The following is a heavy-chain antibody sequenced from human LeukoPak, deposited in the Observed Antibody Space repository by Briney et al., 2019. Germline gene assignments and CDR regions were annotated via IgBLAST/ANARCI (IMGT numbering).Heavy chain of an antibody. CDR2: ISWNSGSI. D-gene: IGHD3-10*01. J-gene: IGHJ4*02. Sequence: GGSLRLSCAASGFTFSSYWMSWVRQTPGKGLEWVSGISWNSGSIGYADSVKGRFTISRDNAKNSLYLQMNSLRAEDTALYYCAKGTMVRGAPLDYWGQGTLVTVSS. V-gene: IGHV3-9*01. CDR3: AKGTMVRGAPLDY. CDR1: GFTFSSYW.